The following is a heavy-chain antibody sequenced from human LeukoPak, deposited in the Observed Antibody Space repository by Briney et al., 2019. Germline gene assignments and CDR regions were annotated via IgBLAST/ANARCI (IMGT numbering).Heavy chain of an antibody. Sequence: ASVKVSCKASGYTFTSYGISWVRQAPGQGLEWMGWISAYNGNTNYAQKLQGRVTMTTDTSTSTAYMELRSLRSDDTAVYYCARASGGVVVRDTRLDYWGQGTLVTVSS. D-gene: IGHD2-15*01. J-gene: IGHJ4*02. CDR1: GYTFTSYG. CDR3: ARASGGVVVRDTRLDY. V-gene: IGHV1-18*01. CDR2: ISAYNGNT.